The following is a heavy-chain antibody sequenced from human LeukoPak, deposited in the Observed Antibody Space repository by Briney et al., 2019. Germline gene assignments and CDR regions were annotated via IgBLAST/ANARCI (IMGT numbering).Heavy chain of an antibody. D-gene: IGHD1-14*01. J-gene: IGHJ5*02. V-gene: IGHV5-51*01. CDR2: IYPGDSDT. Sequence: GESLKISCKGSGYSFTSYWIGWVRQMPGKGLEWMGIIYPGDSDTRYSPSFQGQVTISADKSISTAYQQRSSRNASETAMYYCARHNNGNWFDPWGQGTLVTVSS. CDR1: GYSFTSYW. CDR3: ARHNNGNWFDP.